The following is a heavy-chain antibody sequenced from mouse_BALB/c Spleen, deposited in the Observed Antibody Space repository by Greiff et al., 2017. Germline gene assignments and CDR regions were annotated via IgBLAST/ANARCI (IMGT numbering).Heavy chain of an antibody. CDR1: GFNIKDYY. V-gene: IGHV14-1*02. Sequence: EVQLQQSGAELVRPGALVKLSCKASGFNIKDYYMHWVKQRPEQGLEWIGWIDPENGNTIYDPKFQGKASIAADTSSNTAYLQLSSLTSEDTAVYYCAYYYDSRGYFDDWGQGTTLTVSS. CDR3: AYYYDSRGYFDD. D-gene: IGHD1-1*01. J-gene: IGHJ2*01. CDR2: IDPENGNT.